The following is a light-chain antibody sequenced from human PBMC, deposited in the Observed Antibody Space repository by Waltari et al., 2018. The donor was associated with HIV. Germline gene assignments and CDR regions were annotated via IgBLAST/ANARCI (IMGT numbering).Light chain of an antibody. V-gene: IGKV1-5*03. Sequence: DLKMPQSPSTLPAWFGDRITITCRASQSIATWLAWYQQNPGKAPKLLIYRASSLETGVPSRFSGSGSGTEFTLTISSLQPEDFATYYCQQYNTSSPWTFGQGTKVDI. J-gene: IGKJ1*01. CDR3: QQYNTSSPWT. CDR2: RAS. CDR1: QSIATW.